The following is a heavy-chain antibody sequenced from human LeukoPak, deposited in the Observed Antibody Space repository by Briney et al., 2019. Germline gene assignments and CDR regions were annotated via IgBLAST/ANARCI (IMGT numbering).Heavy chain of an antibody. CDR3: ARSIVGLRRVDY. Sequence: PGGSLRLSCAASGFTFSSYSMNWVRQAPGKGLEWVSYISNYGGTIYYADSVKGRFTISRDNAKNSLYLQMNGLRDDETAVYYCARSIVGLRRVDYWGQGTLVTVSS. V-gene: IGHV3-48*02. CDR2: ISNYGGTI. J-gene: IGHJ4*02. D-gene: IGHD1-26*01. CDR1: GFTFSSYS.